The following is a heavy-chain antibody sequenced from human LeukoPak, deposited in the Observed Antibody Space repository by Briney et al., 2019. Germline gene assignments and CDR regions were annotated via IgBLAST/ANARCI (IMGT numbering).Heavy chain of an antibody. J-gene: IGHJ5*02. CDR2: IYYSGST. CDR1: GGSISSSSYY. CDR3: ARRVPMYSSSGKNWFDP. D-gene: IGHD6-13*01. V-gene: IGHV4-39*01. Sequence: PSETLSLTCTVSGGSISSSSYYWGWIRQPPGKGLEWIGSIYYSGSTYYNPSLKSRVTISVDTSKNQFSLKLSSVTAADTAVYYCARRVPMYSSSGKNWFDPWGQGTLVTVSS.